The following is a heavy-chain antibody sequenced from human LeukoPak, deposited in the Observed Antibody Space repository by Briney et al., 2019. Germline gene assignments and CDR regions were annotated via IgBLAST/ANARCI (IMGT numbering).Heavy chain of an antibody. Sequence: SETLSLTCTVSGGSISSGSYYWSWIRQPAGKGLEWIGRIYTSGSTNYNPSLKSRVTISVDTSKNQFSLKLSSVTAADTAVYYCAREQQLASYYYYYMDVWGKGTTVTVSS. CDR2: IYTSGST. CDR1: GGSISSGSYY. V-gene: IGHV4-61*02. J-gene: IGHJ6*03. CDR3: AREQQLASYYYYYMDV. D-gene: IGHD6-13*01.